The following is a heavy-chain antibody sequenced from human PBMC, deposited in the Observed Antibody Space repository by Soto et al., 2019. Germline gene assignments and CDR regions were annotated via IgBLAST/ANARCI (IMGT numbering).Heavy chain of an antibody. V-gene: IGHV6-1*01. Sequence: QVQLQQSGPGLVKPSQTLSLTCAISGDSVSTNSATWDWIRQSPSRGLEWLGRTYYRSKCDYDYAASVKGRININPDTSNNQGSLHLDSVTPDDTAVYYCARLIGNSWLDSWGQGTLVTVSS. J-gene: IGHJ5*01. D-gene: IGHD2-8*01. CDR1: GDSVSTNSAT. CDR3: ARLIGNSWLDS. CDR2: TYYRSKCDY.